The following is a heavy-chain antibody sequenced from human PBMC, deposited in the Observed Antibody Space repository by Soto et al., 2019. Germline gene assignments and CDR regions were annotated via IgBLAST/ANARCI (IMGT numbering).Heavy chain of an antibody. V-gene: IGHV4-4*07. CDR3: AREAGPDRWFDP. J-gene: IGHJ5*02. CDR1: GASISSYF. D-gene: IGHD6-19*01. CDR2: ISTSGTT. Sequence: PSETLSLTCTVSGASISSYFWTWILQPAGKGLDGSGRISTSGTTNYNTSLKSRVTMSVDTSKNHFSLNLSSVTAADTAVYYCAREAGPDRWFDPWGQGTLVTVSS.